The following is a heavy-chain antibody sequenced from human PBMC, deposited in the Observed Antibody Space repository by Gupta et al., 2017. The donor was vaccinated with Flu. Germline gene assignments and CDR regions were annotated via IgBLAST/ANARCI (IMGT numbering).Heavy chain of an antibody. CDR2: ISWNSGSI. J-gene: IGHJ4*02. D-gene: IGHD6-19*01. Sequence: EVQLVESGGGLVQPGRSLRLSCAASGFTFDDYAMPWVRQAPGKGLEWVSGISWNSGSIGYADSVKGRFTISRDSAKNSLYLQMNSLRAEDTALYYCATGSQWLGAIDYWGQGTLVTVSS. V-gene: IGHV3-9*01. CDR1: GFTFDDYA. CDR3: ATGSQWLGAIDY.